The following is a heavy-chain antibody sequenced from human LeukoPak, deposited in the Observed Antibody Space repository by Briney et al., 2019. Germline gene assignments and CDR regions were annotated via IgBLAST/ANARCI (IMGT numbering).Heavy chain of an antibody. D-gene: IGHD1-26*01. CDR1: GFTVRSNY. J-gene: IGHJ4*02. CDR2: IYSGGSI. Sequence: GGSLRLSCAASGFTVRSNYMSWVRQAAGKGLEWVSVIYSGGSIYYADFVKGRFTISRDNSKNTLYLQMNSLRVEDTAVYYCARDPYSGSFYGDDWGQGTLVTVSS. CDR3: ARDPYSGSFYGDD. V-gene: IGHV3-53*01.